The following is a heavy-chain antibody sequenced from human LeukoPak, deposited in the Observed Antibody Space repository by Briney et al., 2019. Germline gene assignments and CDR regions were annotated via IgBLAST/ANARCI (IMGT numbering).Heavy chain of an antibody. Sequence: GGSLRLSCAASRFTFSNYWMNWVHQAPGKGLEWVANIKQDASEKYYVDSVRGRFTISRDNAKNSLYLQMDSLRGEDTAVYFCARGVAALMDVWGKGTTVTVSS. CDR2: IKQDASEK. CDR1: RFTFSNYW. V-gene: IGHV3-7*04. D-gene: IGHD6-6*01. CDR3: ARGVAALMDV. J-gene: IGHJ6*03.